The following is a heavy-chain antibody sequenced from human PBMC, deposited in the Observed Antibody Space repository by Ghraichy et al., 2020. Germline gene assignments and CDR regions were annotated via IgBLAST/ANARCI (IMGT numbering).Heavy chain of an antibody. CDR3: ARDLGLGSPSDY. Sequence: GGSLRLSCAASGFIFSRSWMSWVRQAPGKGLEWVANIKEDGGEKYFLDSVRRRFTISRDNAKNSLFLQMNNLRAEDTGVYYCARDLGLGSPSDYWGQGTVVTVSS. J-gene: IGHJ4*02. D-gene: IGHD7-27*01. V-gene: IGHV3-7*01. CDR1: GFIFSRSW. CDR2: IKEDGGEK.